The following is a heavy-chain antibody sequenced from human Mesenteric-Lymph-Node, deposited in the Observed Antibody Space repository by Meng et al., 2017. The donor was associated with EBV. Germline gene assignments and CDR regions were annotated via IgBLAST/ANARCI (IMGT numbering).Heavy chain of an antibody. J-gene: IGHJ4*02. CDR2: ISADNGNT. V-gene: IGHV1-18*01. CDR1: GYRFNTYG. CDR3: ASGNSGINFDY. D-gene: IGHD4-23*01. Sequence: QVQLVQAGAEVKKPGVSVKVSCKASGYRFNTYGISWVRQAPGQGLEWMGWISADNGNTIFAQKFQGRVTMTADSSTSTAYMEVTSLTSDDTAVYYCASGNSGINFDYWGQGTLVTVSS.